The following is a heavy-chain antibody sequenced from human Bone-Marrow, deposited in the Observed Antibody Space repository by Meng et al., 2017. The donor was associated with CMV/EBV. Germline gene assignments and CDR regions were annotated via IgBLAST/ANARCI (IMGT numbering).Heavy chain of an antibody. J-gene: IGHJ4*02. CDR3: ARASYCGGDCYSLDY. CDR2: IYNSGST. D-gene: IGHD2-21*02. CDR1: GGSISSDY. V-gene: IGHV4-4*07. Sequence: TGSGGSISSDYWSWIRQHAGKGLEWIGRIYNSGSTNYNPSLKSRVTMSVDTSKNLFSLMLRYVTAADTALYYCARASYCGGDCYSLDYWGQGTLVTVSS.